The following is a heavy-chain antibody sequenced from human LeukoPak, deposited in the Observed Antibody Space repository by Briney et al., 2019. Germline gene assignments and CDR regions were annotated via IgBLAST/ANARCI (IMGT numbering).Heavy chain of an antibody. CDR2: IYYSGST. D-gene: IGHD6-13*01. CDR3: ARNLDTGTEGSYFVY. Sequence: KSSETLSLTCTVSGGSISSSSNYWGWIRQPPGKGLEWIGSIYYSGSTYYNPSLKSRVIISVDTSKNQFSLKLSSVPAADTAVYYCARNLDTGTEGSYFVYWGQGTLVTVPS. CDR1: GGSISSSSNY. V-gene: IGHV4-39*01. J-gene: IGHJ4*02.